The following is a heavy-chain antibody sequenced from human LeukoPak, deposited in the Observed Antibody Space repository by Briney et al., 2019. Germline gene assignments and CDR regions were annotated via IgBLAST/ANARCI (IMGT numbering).Heavy chain of an antibody. CDR2: SYYSGST. CDR1: GGSLSSYY. V-gene: IGHV4-59*08. CDR3: ARHGRSGWSGNILNWYFDL. D-gene: IGHD6-19*01. Sequence: PSETLSLTCTVSGGSLSSYYWSWIRQPPGKGLEWIGYSYYSGSTNYNPSLKSRVTISVDTSKNQFSLKLSSVTAADTAVYYCARHGRSGWSGNILNWYFDLWGRGTLATVSS. J-gene: IGHJ2*01.